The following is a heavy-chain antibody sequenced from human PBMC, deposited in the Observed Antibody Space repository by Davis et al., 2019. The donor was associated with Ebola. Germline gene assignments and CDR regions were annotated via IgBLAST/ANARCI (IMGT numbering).Heavy chain of an antibody. V-gene: IGHV4-31*03. J-gene: IGHJ4*02. CDR1: GGSISSGGYY. Sequence: SETLSLTCSVAGGSISSGGYYWNWIRQHPGEGLEWIGIIYYSGTTHYNPSLKSRVIISRDTSKNQFSLKLSSVTAADTAVYYCARGGYSYGYFIVDYWGQGTLVTVSS. CDR3: ARGGYSYGYFIVDY. D-gene: IGHD5-18*01. CDR2: IYYSGTT.